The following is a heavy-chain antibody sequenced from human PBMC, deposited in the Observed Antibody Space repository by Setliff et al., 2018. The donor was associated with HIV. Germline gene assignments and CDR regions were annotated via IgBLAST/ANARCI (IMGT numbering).Heavy chain of an antibody. Sequence: LSXTCTXXXGSISSXXWSXXXXXPGEAPEWXXYIYAXGSIIYNPSLKCRVTMSXXXXQNQVSLDLESVTAAVPAVYYCARKEVIGPRRLYYYLDLWVXGTLVTVSS. J-gene: IGHJ2*01. D-gene: IGHD2-8*01. CDR3: ARKEVIGPRRLYYYLDL. V-gene: IGHV4-59*11. CDR2: IYAXGSI. CDR1: XGSISSXX.